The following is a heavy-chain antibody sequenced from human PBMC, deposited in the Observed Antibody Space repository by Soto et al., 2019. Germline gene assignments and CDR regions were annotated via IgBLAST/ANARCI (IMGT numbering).Heavy chain of an antibody. CDR1: GASVSSASYY. J-gene: IGHJ4*02. D-gene: IGHD2-15*01. Sequence: TSETLSLTCTVSGASVSSASYYWSWIRQPPGKGLEWIGYIYYIGSTNYNPSLKSRVTMSVDTSKNQFSLKLSSVTAADTAVYYCARDRRRINYFDYWGQGTLVTVSS. CDR3: ARDRRRINYFDY. CDR2: IYYIGST. V-gene: IGHV4-61*01.